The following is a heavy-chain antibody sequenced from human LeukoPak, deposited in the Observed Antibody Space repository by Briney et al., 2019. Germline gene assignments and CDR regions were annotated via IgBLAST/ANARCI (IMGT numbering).Heavy chain of an antibody. CDR1: GDSVSSNNVL. D-gene: IGHD3-22*01. Sequence: SQTLSLTCAVSGDSVSSNNVLWNWIRQSPSRGLEWLGRTYYRSKWYNDYAVSVKSRITINPDTSKNQFSLQLNSVTPEDTAVYYCARNREDSSGYYYGIGAFDIWGQGTMVTVSS. J-gene: IGHJ3*02. CDR2: TYYRSKWYN. V-gene: IGHV6-1*01. CDR3: ARNREDSSGYYYGIGAFDI.